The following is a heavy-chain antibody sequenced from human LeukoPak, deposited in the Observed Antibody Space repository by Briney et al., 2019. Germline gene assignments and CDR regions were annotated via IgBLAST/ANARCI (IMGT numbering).Heavy chain of an antibody. CDR2: ISYDGSNK. CDR1: GFSFSSYA. D-gene: IGHD3-9*01. J-gene: IGHJ5*02. CDR3: AKVAILRYFDKTRGDDWFDP. Sequence: GGSLRLSCAASGFSFSSYAMHWVRQAPGKGLEWVAVISYDGSNKYYADSVKGRFTISRDNSKNTLYLQMNSLRAEDTAVYYCAKVAILRYFDKTRGDDWFDPWGQGTLVTVSS. V-gene: IGHV3-30-3*01.